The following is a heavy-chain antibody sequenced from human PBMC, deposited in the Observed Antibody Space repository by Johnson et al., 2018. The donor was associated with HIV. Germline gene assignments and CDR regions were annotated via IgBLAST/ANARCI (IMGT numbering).Heavy chain of an antibody. CDR1: GFTFSNYW. D-gene: IGHD1-26*01. Sequence: MQLVESGGGLVQPGGSLRHSCVVSGFTFSNYWMSWVRQAPGKGLEWVANINQDGTEKYDLDSEKGRFTISRDNAEDSLYLQMNSLRVDDTAIYYCVRGRDSSGDGGAFDIWGQGTMVTFSS. V-gene: IGHV3-7*05. J-gene: IGHJ3*02. CDR2: INQDGTEK. CDR3: VRGRDSSGDGGAFDI.